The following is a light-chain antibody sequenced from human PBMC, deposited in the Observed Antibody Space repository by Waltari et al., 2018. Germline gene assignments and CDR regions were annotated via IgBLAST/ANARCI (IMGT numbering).Light chain of an antibody. CDR3: SSYTSSSTWV. V-gene: IGLV2-14*01. CDR2: DVP. CDR1: SSHDGSSNY. J-gene: IGLJ3*02. Sequence: QSALTQPASVSGSPGQSLTISCTGTSSHDGSSNYVYWYQQHPGKAPKLMIYDVPKRPSGVAKRVSGSKSGNTASLTISGLQAEDEADYYCSSYTSSSTWVFGGGTKLTVL.